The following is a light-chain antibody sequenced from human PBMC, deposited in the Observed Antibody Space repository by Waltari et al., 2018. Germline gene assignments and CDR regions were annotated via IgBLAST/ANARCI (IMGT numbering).Light chain of an antibody. V-gene: IGKV1-5*03. CDR2: KAS. CDR1: QSISTW. J-gene: IGKJ2*01. Sequence: DIQMTQSPSTLSASVGDRVTITCRANQSISTWLAWYQQIPVEAPKLLIYKASSLESGYPSRFSGSGSGTEFTLTISCIRPDDFVTYYCQQYNESPYSFGQVTKLEIK. CDR3: QQYNESPYS.